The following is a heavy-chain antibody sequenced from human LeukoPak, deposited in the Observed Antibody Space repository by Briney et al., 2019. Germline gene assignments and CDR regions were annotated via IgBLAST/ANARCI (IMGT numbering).Heavy chain of an antibody. CDR2: ILYDGSNK. V-gene: IGHV3-30*18. Sequence: PGGSLRLSCAASGFTFSSYGMHWVRQAPGKGLEWVAVILYDGSNKYYADSVKGRFTISRDNSKNTLYLQMNSLRAEDTAVYYCAKGEYYYDSSGYYGFWGQGTLVTVSS. D-gene: IGHD3-22*01. J-gene: IGHJ4*02. CDR3: AKGEYYYDSSGYYGF. CDR1: GFTFSSYG.